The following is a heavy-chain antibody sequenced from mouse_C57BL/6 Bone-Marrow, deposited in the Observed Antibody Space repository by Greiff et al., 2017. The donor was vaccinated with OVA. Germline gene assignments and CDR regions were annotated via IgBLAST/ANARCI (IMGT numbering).Heavy chain of an antibody. J-gene: IGHJ1*03. CDR1: GFTFSDFY. CDR3: ARDDYCWYFDD. V-gene: IGHV7-1*01. D-gene: IGHD1-1*01. Sequence: EVMLVESGGGLVQPGRSLRLSCATSGFTFSDFYMEWVRQAPGKGLEWIAASRNKANDYTTEYSASVKGRFNVSRNTSQSILYLQMNALRAEDTAIYDYARDDYCWYFDDWGTGTTVTVSS. CDR2: SRNKANDYTT.